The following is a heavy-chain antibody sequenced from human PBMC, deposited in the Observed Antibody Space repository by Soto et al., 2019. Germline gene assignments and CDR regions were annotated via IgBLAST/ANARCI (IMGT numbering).Heavy chain of an antibody. CDR3: MNYKSGWEY. V-gene: IGHV4-39*01. D-gene: IGHD6-19*01. Sequence: QLQLQESGPGLVQPSETLSLTCTVSGVSISSRDYYWGWIRQPPGKGLEWIGMISYSGGTYYSPSLKSRVTISADTSNNQLSLRLSSVTAADTAVFHCMNYKSGWEYWGQGTVVTVSS. CDR1: GVSISSRDYY. CDR2: ISYSGGT. J-gene: IGHJ4*02.